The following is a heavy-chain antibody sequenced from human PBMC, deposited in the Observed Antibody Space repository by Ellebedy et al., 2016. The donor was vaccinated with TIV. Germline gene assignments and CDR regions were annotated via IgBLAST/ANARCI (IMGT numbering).Heavy chain of an antibody. D-gene: IGHD3-3*01. V-gene: IGHV3-9*01. CDR2: ISWSSNSI. J-gene: IGHJ4*02. CDR1: RVGFDNFA. CDR3: ARGIFGVIIPTSGNYFDS. Sequence: GGSLRLXXSASRVGFDNFAMHWVRQAPGKGLEWVSGISWSSNSIVYADSVKGRFTISRDDAKNSLYLQMNSLRIEDTAVYYCARGIFGVIIPTSGNYFDSWGPGTLVTVSS.